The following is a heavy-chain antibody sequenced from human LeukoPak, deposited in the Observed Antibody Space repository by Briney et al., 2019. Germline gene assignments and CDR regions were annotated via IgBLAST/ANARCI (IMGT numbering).Heavy chain of an antibody. CDR3: ATLRPPVAAAIMDV. D-gene: IGHD6-13*01. Sequence: ASVKVSCKVSGYTLTELSMHWVRQAPGKGLEWMGGFDPEDGETIYAQTFQGRVTMTEDTSTDTAYMELSSLRSEDTAVYYCATLRPPVAAAIMDVWGKGTTVTVSS. CDR1: GYTLTELS. CDR2: FDPEDGET. J-gene: IGHJ6*03. V-gene: IGHV1-24*01.